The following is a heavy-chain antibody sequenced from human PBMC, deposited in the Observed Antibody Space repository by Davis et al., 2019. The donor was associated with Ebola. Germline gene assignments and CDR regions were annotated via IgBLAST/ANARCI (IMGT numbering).Heavy chain of an antibody. CDR2: IYYSGST. CDR3: ARVDYDFWSGYYTGNWFDP. CDR1: GGSFSGYY. Sequence: SETLSLTCTVYGGSFSGYYWSWIRQHPGKGLEWIGYIYYSGSTNYNPSLKSRVTISVDTSKNQFSLKLSSVTAADTAVYYCARVDYDFWSGYYTGNWFDPWGQGTLVTVSS. V-gene: IGHV4-59*01. J-gene: IGHJ5*02. D-gene: IGHD3-3*01.